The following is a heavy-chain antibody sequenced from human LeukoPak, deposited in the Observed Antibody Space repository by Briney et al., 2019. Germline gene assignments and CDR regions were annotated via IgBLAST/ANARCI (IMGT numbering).Heavy chain of an antibody. CDR3: AKDQTSGEYYYDSSGYYGWFDP. J-gene: IGHJ5*02. Sequence: PGGSLRLSCAASGFTFSSYAMSWVRQAPGKGLEWVSAISGSGGSTYYADSVKGRFTISRDNSKNTLYLQMNSLRAEDTAVYYCAKDQTSGEYYYDSSGYYGWFDPWGQGTLVTVSS. CDR2: ISGSGGST. CDR1: GFTFSSYA. D-gene: IGHD3-22*01. V-gene: IGHV3-23*01.